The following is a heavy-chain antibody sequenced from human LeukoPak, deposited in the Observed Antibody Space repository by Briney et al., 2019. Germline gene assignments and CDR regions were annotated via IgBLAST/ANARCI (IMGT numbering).Heavy chain of an antibody. J-gene: IGHJ2*01. CDR1: GGSISSGSYY. V-gene: IGHV4-61*02. D-gene: IGHD6-6*01. CDR2: IYTSGST. Sequence: PSQTLSLTCTVSGGSISSGSYYWGWVRQPAGTGVEWIGRIYTSGSTNYNPSLRSRVTISVDTSKNQFSLKLSSVTAADTAVYYCAREVAARPRDNWYFDLWGRGTLVTVSS. CDR3: AREVAARPRDNWYFDL.